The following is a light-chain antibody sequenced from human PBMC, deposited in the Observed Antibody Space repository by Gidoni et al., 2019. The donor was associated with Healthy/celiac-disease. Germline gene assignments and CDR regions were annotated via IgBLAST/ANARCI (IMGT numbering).Light chain of an antibody. CDR3: SSYTSSSIVV. CDR2: DVS. CDR1: SSDVGGYNH. Sequence: QSALTQPASVSGSPGHSNTISCTGTSSDVGGYNHVSWYQQLPGNAPKLMIYDVSNRPSGGSNRFSGSKAGNTASLTISGLQAEDEADYYCSSYTSSSIVVFGGGTKLTVL. V-gene: IGLV2-14*01. J-gene: IGLJ2*01.